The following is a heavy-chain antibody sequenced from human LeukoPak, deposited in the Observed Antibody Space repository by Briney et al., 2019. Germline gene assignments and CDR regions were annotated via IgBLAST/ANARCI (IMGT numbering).Heavy chain of an antibody. CDR3: ARASYSYDINGWVPFDY. CDR2: IYTSGST. D-gene: IGHD3-22*01. J-gene: IGHJ4*02. CDR1: GNSISSGDNY. Sequence: SETLSLTCTVSGNSISSGDNYWSWIREPAGKGLEWIGRIYTSGSTNYNPSLKSRVTISGDTSKNQFSLRLSSVTAADTAVYYCARASYSYDINGWVPFDYWGQGTLVTVSS. V-gene: IGHV4-61*02.